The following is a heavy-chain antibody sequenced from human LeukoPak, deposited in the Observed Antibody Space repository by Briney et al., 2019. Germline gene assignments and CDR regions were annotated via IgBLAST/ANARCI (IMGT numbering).Heavy chain of an antibody. Sequence: SETLSLTCTVSGGSISSSSYYWGWIRQPPGKGLEWIGSIYYSGSTYYDPSLKSRVTISVDTSKNQFSLKLSSVTAADTAVYYCARLRYGSGSYYYGMDVWGQGTTVTVSS. CDR1: GGSISSSSYY. CDR2: IYYSGST. V-gene: IGHV4-39*01. D-gene: IGHD3-10*01. CDR3: ARLRYGSGSYYYGMDV. J-gene: IGHJ6*02.